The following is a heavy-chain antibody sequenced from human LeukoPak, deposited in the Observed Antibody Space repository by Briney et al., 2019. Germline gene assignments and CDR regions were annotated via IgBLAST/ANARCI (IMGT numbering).Heavy chain of an antibody. D-gene: IGHD3-16*01. CDR3: TRSLDY. V-gene: IGHV3-7*02. Sequence: GGSLRLSCAASGFTFSDYWMDWARQAPGKGLEWAANIKPDGSEIYYVDAAKGRFTISRDNAKNSLYLQMNSLRAEDTAVYYCTRSLDYWGQGTLVTVSS. CDR1: GFTFSDYW. CDR2: IKPDGSEI. J-gene: IGHJ4*02.